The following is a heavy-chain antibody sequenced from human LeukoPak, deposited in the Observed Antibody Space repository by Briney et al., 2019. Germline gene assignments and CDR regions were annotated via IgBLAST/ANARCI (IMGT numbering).Heavy chain of an antibody. CDR3: AKDMVALGYCSSTSCPGGYFDY. CDR1: GFSFNTFW. CDR2: IKSDGSDI. Sequence: PGGSLRLSCAASGFSFNTFWMHWVRQAPGKGLVWVSRIKSDGSDITYADSVKGRFSISRDNAKNTLYLQMNSLRAEDTAVYYCAKDMVALGYCSSTSCPGGYFDYWGQGTLVTVSS. D-gene: IGHD2-2*01. J-gene: IGHJ4*02. V-gene: IGHV3-74*01.